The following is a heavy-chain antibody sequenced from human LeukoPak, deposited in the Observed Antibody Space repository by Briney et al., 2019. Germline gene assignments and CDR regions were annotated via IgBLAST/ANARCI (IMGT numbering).Heavy chain of an antibody. D-gene: IGHD3-3*01. CDR1: GFTFSDYY. CDR2: ISSSGSTI. J-gene: IGHJ5*02. CDR3: ARSVLRFLEWSKHPYWFDP. Sequence: PGGSLRLSCAASGFTFSDYYMSWIRQAPGKGLEWVSYISSSGSTIYYADSVKGRFTISRDNAKNSLYLQMNSLRAEDTAVYYCARSVLRFLEWSKHPYWFDPWGQGTLVTVSS. V-gene: IGHV3-11*01.